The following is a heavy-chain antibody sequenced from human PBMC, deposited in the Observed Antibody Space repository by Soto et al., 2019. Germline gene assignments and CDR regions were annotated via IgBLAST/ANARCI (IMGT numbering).Heavy chain of an antibody. V-gene: IGHV4-31*03. Sequence: QVQLQESGPGLVKPSQTLSLTCTVSGGSISSGGYYWSWIHQHPGKGLEWIGYIYYSGSTYYNPSLKSRVTISVDTSKNQFSLKLSSVTAADTAVYYCARDRGESVYSLYNYYGMDVWGQGTTVTVSS. J-gene: IGHJ6*02. CDR3: ARDRGESVYSLYNYYGMDV. D-gene: IGHD5-18*01. CDR1: GGSISSGGYY. CDR2: IYYSGST.